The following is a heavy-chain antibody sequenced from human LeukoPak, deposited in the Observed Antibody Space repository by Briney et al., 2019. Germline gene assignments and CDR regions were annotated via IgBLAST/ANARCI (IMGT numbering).Heavy chain of an antibody. CDR2: MKEDGGEI. CDR1: GFTFSKYW. V-gene: IGHV3-7*01. D-gene: IGHD4-23*01. Sequence: GGSLRLSCAASGFTFSKYWMSWVRQAPGKGPEWVANMKEDGGEINYVDSVKGRFTISRDNAKSSLYLQMNRLRAKDTAVYYCVRDRGYSTFDYWGQGTLATVSS. J-gene: IGHJ4*02. CDR3: VRDRGYSTFDY.